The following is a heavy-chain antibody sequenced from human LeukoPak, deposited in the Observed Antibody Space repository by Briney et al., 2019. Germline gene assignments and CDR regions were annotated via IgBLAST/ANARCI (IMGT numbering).Heavy chain of an antibody. CDR1: GYSFTSYW. D-gene: IGHD3-16*01. Sequence: GESLKISCKGSGYSFTSYWIGWVRQMPGKGLEWMGIVYPGDSDTRYSPSFQGQVTISADKSISTAYLQWSSLKASDTAMYCCARHTEGPGFPFNCWGQGTLVTVSP. V-gene: IGHV5-51*01. J-gene: IGHJ4*02. CDR3: ARHTEGPGFPFNC. CDR2: VYPGDSDT.